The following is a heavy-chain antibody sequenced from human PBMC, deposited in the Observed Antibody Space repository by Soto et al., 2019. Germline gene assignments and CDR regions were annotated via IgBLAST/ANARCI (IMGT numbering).Heavy chain of an antibody. CDR1: GGSFTSNNC. Sequence: SETLSLTCAVCGGSFTSNNCWTWVRQPPGPGLEWIVEIYRTVSTNYNQSLKRRVNISLDKSEKPFSLKVTSLTAADTAVYYCTSRDPGTSVDYWGQRTLLAVYS. J-gene: IGHJ4*02. D-gene: IGHD1-7*01. V-gene: IGHV4-4*02. CDR3: TSRDPGTSVDY. CDR2: IYRTVST.